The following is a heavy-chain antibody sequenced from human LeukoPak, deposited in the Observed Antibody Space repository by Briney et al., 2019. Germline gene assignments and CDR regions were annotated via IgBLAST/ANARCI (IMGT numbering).Heavy chain of an antibody. Sequence: SVKVSCKASGGTFSSYATSWVRQAPGQGLEWMGRIIPIFGTANYAQKFQGRVTITTDESTSTAYMELSSLRSEDTAVYYCARGGYYDSSGYLDYWGQGTLVIVSS. CDR1: GGTFSSYA. J-gene: IGHJ4*02. CDR3: ARGGYYDSSGYLDY. CDR2: IIPIFGTA. D-gene: IGHD3-22*01. V-gene: IGHV1-69*05.